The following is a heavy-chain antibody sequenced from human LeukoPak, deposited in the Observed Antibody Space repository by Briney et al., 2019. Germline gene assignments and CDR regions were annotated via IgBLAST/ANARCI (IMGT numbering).Heavy chain of an antibody. CDR1: GGSFSGYY. D-gene: IGHD3-16*01. Sequence: SETLSLTCAVYGGSFSGYYWSWIRQPPGKGLEWIVEINHSGSTNYNPSLKSRATISVDTSKNQFSLKLSSVTAADTAVYYCARMTTFFYYYYGMDVWGQGTTVTVSS. V-gene: IGHV4-34*01. J-gene: IGHJ6*02. CDR3: ARMTTFFYYYYGMDV. CDR2: INHSGST.